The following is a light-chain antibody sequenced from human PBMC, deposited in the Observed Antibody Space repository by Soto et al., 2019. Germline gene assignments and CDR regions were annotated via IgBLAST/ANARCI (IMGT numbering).Light chain of an antibody. CDR3: QQYNNWPPVT. CDR1: RSVSSN. Sequence: IVSTPSPATLCNALCERFSPSWRSGRSVSSNLAWYQQKPGQAPRLFIYGASTRATGVAARLSGSGSGTEFTLTTSSLQSEDFAVSYCQQYNNWPPVTFGQGTKVDIK. J-gene: IGKJ1*01. CDR2: GAS. V-gene: IGKV3-15*01.